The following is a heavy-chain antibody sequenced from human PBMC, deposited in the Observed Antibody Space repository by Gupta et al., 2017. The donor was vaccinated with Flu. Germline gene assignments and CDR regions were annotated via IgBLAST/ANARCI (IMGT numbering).Heavy chain of an antibody. J-gene: IGHJ3*01. D-gene: IGHD1-26*01. CDR2: VYWDDEK. CDR3: AHSSWDSPAAHRENAFDV. CDR1: GFSFDTNGES. Sequence: QITLKESGPAQVKPTQTLTLTCTFSGFSFDTNGESVGWVRQPQGMALEWLGVVYWDDEKRYSPSLETRLTITKDSSKNQVVLTMTKVAPMDTATYFCAHSSWDSPAAHRENAFDVWGQGTVVTVSS. V-gene: IGHV2-5*02.